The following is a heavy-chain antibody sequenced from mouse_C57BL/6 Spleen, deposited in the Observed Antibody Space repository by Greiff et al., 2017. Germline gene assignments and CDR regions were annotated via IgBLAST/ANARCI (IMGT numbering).Heavy chain of an antibody. V-gene: IGHV1-72*01. D-gene: IGHD1-1*01. J-gene: IGHJ3*01. CDR1: GYTFTSYW. CDR2: IAPNSGGT. Sequence: QVQQQQPGAELVKPGASVKMSCKASGYTFTSYWLHWVKQRPGRGLEWIGRIAPNSGGTKYNEKFKSKATLTVDTPSSTAYMQLSSLTSEDSAVYYCARDLYYGSSSWFAYWGQGTLVTVSA. CDR3: ARDLYYGSSSWFAY.